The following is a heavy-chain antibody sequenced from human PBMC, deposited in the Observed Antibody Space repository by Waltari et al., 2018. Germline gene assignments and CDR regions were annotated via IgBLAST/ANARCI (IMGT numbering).Heavy chain of an antibody. Sequence: QVQLVQSGSEVKKPGASVKVSFKASGYTFTSYGISWVRQAPGQGLEWMGWIRDYKSNTNYEQKIQGRVTMTTDTATRTADMELRRLRADDTAGYYCARVTDGGDYDFWSGYPHIDYWGQGTLVTVSS. CDR2: IRDYKSNT. CDR3: ARVTDGGDYDFWSGYPHIDY. J-gene: IGHJ4*02. V-gene: IGHV1-18*01. D-gene: IGHD3-3*01. CDR1: GYTFTSYG.